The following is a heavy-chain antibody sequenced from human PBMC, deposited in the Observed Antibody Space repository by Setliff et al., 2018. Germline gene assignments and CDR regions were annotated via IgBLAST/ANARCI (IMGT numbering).Heavy chain of an antibody. CDR2: VYYSGTT. CDR1: GGSISTYY. CDR3: ARDSALHSYHYDSSGYLDY. V-gene: IGHV4-59*01. Sequence: KTSETLSLTCTVSGGSISTYYWSWIRQTPVKGLEWIGYVYYSGTTNYNPIFKSRVTISVDRPKNQFSLKLSSVTAADTGVYYCARDSALHSYHYDSSGYLDYWGQGALVTVSS. D-gene: IGHD3-22*01. J-gene: IGHJ4*02.